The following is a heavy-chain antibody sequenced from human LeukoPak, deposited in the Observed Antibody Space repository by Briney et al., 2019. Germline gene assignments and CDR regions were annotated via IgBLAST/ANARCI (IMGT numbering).Heavy chain of an antibody. D-gene: IGHD2-21*02. Sequence: PGGSLRLSCAASGFTFSSYGMHWVRQAPGTAREWVAVIWYDGSNKYYADSVKGRFTISRDNSKNTLYLQMNSLSAEDTAVYYCAKGGGDDTYFDYWGQGTLVTVSS. J-gene: IGHJ4*02. V-gene: IGHV3-33*06. CDR2: IWYDGSNK. CDR3: AKGGGDDTYFDY. CDR1: GFTFSSYG.